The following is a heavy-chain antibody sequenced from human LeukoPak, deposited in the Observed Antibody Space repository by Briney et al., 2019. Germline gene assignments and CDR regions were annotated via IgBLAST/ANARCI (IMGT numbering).Heavy chain of an antibody. CDR3: ARVRLRIVDGSYYYYYGMDV. V-gene: IGHV1-69*01. D-gene: IGHD1-26*01. J-gene: IGHJ6*02. Sequence: SVKVSCKASGGTFSRYAISWVRQAPGQGLEWMGGIIPIFGTANYAQKFQGRVTITADESTSTAYMELSSLRSEDTAVYYCARVRLRIVDGSYYYYYGMDVWGQGTTVTVSS. CDR1: GGTFSRYA. CDR2: IIPIFGTA.